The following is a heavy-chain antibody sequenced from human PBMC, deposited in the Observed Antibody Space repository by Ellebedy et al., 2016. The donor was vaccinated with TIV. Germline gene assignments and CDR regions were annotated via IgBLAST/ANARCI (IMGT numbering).Heavy chain of an antibody. CDR2: IKQDGSEK. J-gene: IGHJ6*02. CDR3: ARGGGWYSSSRRI. V-gene: IGHV3-7*01. Sequence: GGSLRLXXAASGFTFSSYWMSWVRQAPGKGLEWVANIKQDGSEKYYVDSVKGRFTISRDNAKNSLYLQMNSLRAEDTAVYYCARGGGWYSSSRRIWGQGTTVTVSS. CDR1: GFTFSSYW. D-gene: IGHD6-6*01.